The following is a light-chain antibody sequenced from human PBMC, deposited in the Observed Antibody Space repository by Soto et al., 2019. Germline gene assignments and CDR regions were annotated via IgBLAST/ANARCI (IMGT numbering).Light chain of an antibody. CDR3: QQRSNWYT. V-gene: IGKV3-11*01. CDR1: QSVSSY. CDR2: DAS. J-gene: IGKJ2*01. Sequence: EIVLTQSPATLSLSPGERATLSCRASQSVSSYLAWYQKKPGQAPRLLIYDASSRATGIPARFSGSGSGTDFTLTISSLEPEDFAVYYCQQRSNWYTFGQGTKLEI.